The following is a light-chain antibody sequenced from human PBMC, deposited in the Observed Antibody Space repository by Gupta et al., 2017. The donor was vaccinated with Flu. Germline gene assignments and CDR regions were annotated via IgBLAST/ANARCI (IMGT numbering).Light chain of an antibody. CDR3: MQGTHWHWT. Sequence: VTPGQPASISCRSTQSLVHTDGRTYLNWFHQRPGQSPRRLIYMVSNRDSGVPDRFSGSGSGTDFTLTISRVEAEDVGVYYCMQGTHWHWTFGQGTKVEIK. V-gene: IGKV2-30*02. CDR2: MVS. CDR1: QSLVHTDGRTY. J-gene: IGKJ1*01.